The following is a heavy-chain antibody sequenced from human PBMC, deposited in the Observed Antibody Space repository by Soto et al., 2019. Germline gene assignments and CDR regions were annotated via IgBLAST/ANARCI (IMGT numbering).Heavy chain of an antibody. D-gene: IGHD3-22*01. J-gene: IGHJ3*02. CDR2: INHSGST. CDR1: GGSFSGYY. CDR3: ARRVDHYDSSGDANDI. Sequence: SETLSLTCAVYGGSFSGYYWSWIRQPPGKGLEWIGEINHSGSTSYNPSLKSRVTMSVDTSKNEFSLKLTSVTAADTAVYYCARRVDHYDSSGDANDIWGQGTMVTVSS. V-gene: IGHV4-34*01.